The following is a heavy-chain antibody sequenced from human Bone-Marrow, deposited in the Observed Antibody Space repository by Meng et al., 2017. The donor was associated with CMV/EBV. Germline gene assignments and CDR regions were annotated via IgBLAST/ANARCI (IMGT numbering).Heavy chain of an antibody. Sequence: ASVKVSCKASGYTFTSYDINWVRQATGQGLEWMGWINANGGNTNYAQKFQGRVTMTRDKSINTAYMELSNLRSNDTAVYFCARGLGRKALKDAFDFWGRGTVVTVSS. CDR3: ARGLGRKALKDAFDF. CDR2: INANGGNT. J-gene: IGHJ3*01. V-gene: IGHV1-8*01. CDR1: GYTFTSYD. D-gene: IGHD3-16*01.